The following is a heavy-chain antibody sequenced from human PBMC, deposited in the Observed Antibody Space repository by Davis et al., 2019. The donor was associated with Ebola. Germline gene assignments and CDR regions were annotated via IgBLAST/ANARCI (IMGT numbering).Heavy chain of an antibody. V-gene: IGHV3-64D*08. Sequence: GESLKISCAASGFTFSSNAMHWVRQAPGKGLEYVSAISGSGDSTYYADSVKGRFTISRDNSKNTLSLQMRSLRTEDTAVYYCVGQYHDFWSGYYPRWVDPWGQGTLVTVSS. CDR1: GFTFSSNA. CDR3: VGQYHDFWSGYYPRWVDP. D-gene: IGHD3-3*01. J-gene: IGHJ5*02. CDR2: ISGSGDST.